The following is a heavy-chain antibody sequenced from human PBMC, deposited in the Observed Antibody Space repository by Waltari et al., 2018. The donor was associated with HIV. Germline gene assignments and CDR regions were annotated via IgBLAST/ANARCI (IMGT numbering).Heavy chain of an antibody. J-gene: IGHJ6*02. CDR3: ARLMVVAGTPYYGLDV. CDR2: ITSSSSTI. CDR1: GFIFNTYS. Sequence: EVQLVESGGDLVQPGGSLRLSCAVSGFIFNTYSMNWVRQAPGKGLEWISYITSSSSTIYYADSVKGRFTISRDNAKNSLYLQMNSLRAEDTAVYYCARLMVVAGTPYYGLDVCGQGTTVTVSS. D-gene: IGHD2-15*01. V-gene: IGHV3-48*01.